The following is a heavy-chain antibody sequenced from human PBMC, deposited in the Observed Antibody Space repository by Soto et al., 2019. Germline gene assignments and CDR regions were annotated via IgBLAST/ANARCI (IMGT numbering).Heavy chain of an antibody. CDR3: ARAFRKYYYDSSGYLRGNDAFDI. D-gene: IGHD3-22*01. J-gene: IGHJ3*02. CDR1: GGSISSGDYY. CDR2: IYYSGST. V-gene: IGHV4-30-4*01. Sequence: SATLSLTCTVSGGSISSGDYYWSWIRQPPGKGLEWIGYIYYSGSTYYNPSLKSRVTISVDTSKNQFSLKLSSVTAADTAVYYCARAFRKYYYDSSGYLRGNDAFDIWGQGTMVTVSS.